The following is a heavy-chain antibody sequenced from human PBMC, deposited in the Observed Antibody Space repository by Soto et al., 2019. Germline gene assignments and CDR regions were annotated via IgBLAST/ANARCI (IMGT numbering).Heavy chain of an antibody. D-gene: IGHD3-22*01. V-gene: IGHV3-73*01. CDR2: IRSKTNSYAT. CDR1: GFTFSGSA. Sequence: GGSLRLSCAASGFTFSGSAMHWVRQASGKGLEWVGRIRSKTNSYATAYAASVKGRFTISRDDSKDTSYLQMNSLKTEDTAVYYCTRDPRNYYDSIGSANWFDPWGQGTLVTVSS. J-gene: IGHJ5*02. CDR3: TRDPRNYYDSIGSANWFDP.